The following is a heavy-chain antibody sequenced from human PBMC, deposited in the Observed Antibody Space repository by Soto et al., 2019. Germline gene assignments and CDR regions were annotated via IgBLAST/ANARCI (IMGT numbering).Heavy chain of an antibody. Sequence: SETLSLTCTVSGGSISSYYWSWIRQPPGKGLEWIGYIYYSGSTNYNPSLKSRVTISVDTSRNQFSLKLSSVTAADTAVYYCARVGKYGSGSYYNRVVAAFDIWGQGTMVTVSS. V-gene: IGHV4-59*01. CDR1: GGSISSYY. CDR2: IYYSGST. J-gene: IGHJ3*02. CDR3: ARVGKYGSGSYYNRVVAAFDI. D-gene: IGHD3-10*01.